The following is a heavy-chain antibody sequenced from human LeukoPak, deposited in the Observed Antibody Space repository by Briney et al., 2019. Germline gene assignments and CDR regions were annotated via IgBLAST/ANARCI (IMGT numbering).Heavy chain of an antibody. J-gene: IGHJ3*02. Sequence: PSQTLSLTCTASGGSISGGGYYWSWIRQHPGKGLEWIGYIYYSGSTYYNPSLKGRVTISVDTSKNQFSLKLSSVTAADTAVYYCARGLTLDAFDIWGQGTMVTVSS. V-gene: IGHV4-31*03. CDR1: GGSISGGGYY. CDR3: ARGLTLDAFDI. CDR2: IYYSGST.